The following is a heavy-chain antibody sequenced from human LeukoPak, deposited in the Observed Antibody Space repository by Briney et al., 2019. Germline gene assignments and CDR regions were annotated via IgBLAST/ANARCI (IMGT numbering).Heavy chain of an antibody. CDR3: AAGEGYCSGGSCYYDWFDP. Sequence: ASVKVSCKASGYTFTSYYMHWVRQAPGQGLEWMGIINPSGGSTSYAQKFQGRVTITRDMSTSTAYMELSSLRSEDTAVYYCAAGEGYCSGGSCYYDWFDPWGQGTLVTVSS. CDR1: GYTFTSYY. D-gene: IGHD2-15*01. J-gene: IGHJ5*02. CDR2: INPSGGST. V-gene: IGHV1-46*01.